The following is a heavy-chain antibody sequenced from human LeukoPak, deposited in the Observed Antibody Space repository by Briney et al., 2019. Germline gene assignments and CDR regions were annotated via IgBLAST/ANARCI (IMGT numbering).Heavy chain of an antibody. Sequence: ASVKVSCKASGYTFTSYDINWVRQATGQGLEWMGWMNPNSGNTSYAQKFQGRVTITRNTSISTAYMELSSLRSEDTAVYYCARGEYSSHLFYYYYYMDVWGKGTTVTVSS. CDR1: GYTFTSYD. CDR3: ARGEYSSHLFYYYYYMDV. CDR2: MNPNSGNT. D-gene: IGHD6-6*01. J-gene: IGHJ6*03. V-gene: IGHV1-8*03.